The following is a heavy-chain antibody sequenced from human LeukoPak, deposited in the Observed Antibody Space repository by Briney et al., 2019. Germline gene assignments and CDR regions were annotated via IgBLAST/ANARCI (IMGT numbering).Heavy chain of an antibody. V-gene: IGHV3-23*01. CDR3: ARFYYEKWFGELLIDY. Sequence: TGGSLRLSCAASGFTFSSYAMSWVRQAPGKGLEWVSAISGSGGSTYYADSVKGRFTISRDNSKNTLYLQMNSLRAEDTAVYYCARFYYEKWFGELLIDYWGQGTLVTVSS. CDR1: GFTFSSYA. J-gene: IGHJ4*02. D-gene: IGHD3-10*01. CDR2: ISGSGGST.